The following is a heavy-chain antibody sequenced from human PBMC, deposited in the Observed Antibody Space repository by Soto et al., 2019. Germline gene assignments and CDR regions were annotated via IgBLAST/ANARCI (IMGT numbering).Heavy chain of an antibody. V-gene: IGHV4-34*01. CDR3: ARDRYGNYYHYGMDV. J-gene: IGHJ6*02. Sequence: SETLSLTCAVYGGSFSGYYWSWIRQPPGKGLEWIGEINHSGSTNYNPSLKSRVTISVDMSKKQFYLKVSSVIAADTAVYYCARDRYGNYYHYGMDVWGQGTTVTVS. CDR2: INHSGST. CDR1: GGSFSGYY. D-gene: IGHD5-18*01.